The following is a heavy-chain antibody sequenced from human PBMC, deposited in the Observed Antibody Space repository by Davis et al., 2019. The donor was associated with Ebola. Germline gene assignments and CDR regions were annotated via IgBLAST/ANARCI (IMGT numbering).Heavy chain of an antibody. D-gene: IGHD2-2*01. Sequence: GGSLRLSCAASGFTFSSYEMNWVRQAPGKGLEWVGRIKSKTDGGTTDYAAPVKGRFTISRDDSKNTLYLQMNSLKTEDTAVYYCTTTRWEYQLLFDYYGMDVWGQGTTVTVSS. V-gene: IGHV3-15*07. CDR3: TTTRWEYQLLFDYYGMDV. CDR2: IKSKTDGGTT. CDR1: GFTFSSYE. J-gene: IGHJ6*02.